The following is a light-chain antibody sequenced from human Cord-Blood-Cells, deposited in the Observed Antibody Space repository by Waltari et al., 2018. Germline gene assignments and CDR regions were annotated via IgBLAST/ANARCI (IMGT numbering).Light chain of an antibody. CDR1: RSNIGAGYD. CDR3: QSYDSSLSGSVV. J-gene: IGLJ2*01. V-gene: IGLV1-40*01. CDR2: GNS. Sequence: QSVLTQPPSVSGAPGQRVTISCTGSRSNIGAGYDVPWYQQLPGTAPKLLIYGNSNRPSGVPDRFSGSKSGTSASLAITGLQAEDEADYYCQSYDSSLSGSVVFGGGTKLTVL.